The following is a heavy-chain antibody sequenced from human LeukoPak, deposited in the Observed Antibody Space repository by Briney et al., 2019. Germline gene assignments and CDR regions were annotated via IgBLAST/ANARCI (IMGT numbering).Heavy chain of an antibody. V-gene: IGHV1-69*13. J-gene: IGHJ3*02. Sequence: ASVKVSCKASGYTFTNYYIHWVRQAPGQGLEWMGGIIPIFGTANYAQKFQGRVTITADESTSTAYMELSSLRSEDTAVYYCASISGSDAFDIWGQGTMVTVSS. CDR3: ASISGSDAFDI. CDR1: GYTFTNYY. CDR2: IIPIFGTA. D-gene: IGHD3-3*02.